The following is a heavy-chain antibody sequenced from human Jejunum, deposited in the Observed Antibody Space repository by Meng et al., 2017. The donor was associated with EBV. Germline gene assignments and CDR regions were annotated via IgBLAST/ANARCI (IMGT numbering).Heavy chain of an antibody. D-gene: IGHD4-11*01. CDR1: GDSTSSSHW. Sequence: VQLRGSGPGLVKPSGTLSLTCAVSGDSTSSSHWWSWVRQPPGRGLEWIGETHPGGSTNYNPSLKSRVTISVDNSKNQFSLKLTSVTAADTAVYYCAKSNDYSLNSWGQGTLVTVSS. V-gene: IGHV4-4*02. CDR2: THPGGST. CDR3: AKSNDYSLNS. J-gene: IGHJ4*02.